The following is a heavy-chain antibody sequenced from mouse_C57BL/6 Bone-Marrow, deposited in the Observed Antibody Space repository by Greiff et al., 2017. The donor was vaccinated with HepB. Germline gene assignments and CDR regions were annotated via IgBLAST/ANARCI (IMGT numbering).Heavy chain of an antibody. D-gene: IGHD1-1*01. J-gene: IGHJ3*01. Sequence: EVQRVESGGGLVQPGGSLKLSCAASGFTFSDYGMAWVRQAPRKGPEWVAFISNLAYSIYYADTVTGRFTISRENAKNTLYLEMSSLRSEDTAMYYCARQDYYGSSYVGFAYWGQGTLVTVSA. CDR1: GFTFSDYG. V-gene: IGHV5-15*01. CDR3: ARQDYYGSSYVGFAY. CDR2: ISNLAYSI.